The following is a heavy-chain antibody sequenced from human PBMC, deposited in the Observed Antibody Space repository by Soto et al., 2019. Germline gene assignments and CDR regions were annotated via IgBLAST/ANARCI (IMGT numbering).Heavy chain of an antibody. D-gene: IGHD3-3*01. CDR2: ISYDGSNK. CDR1: GFTFSSYG. V-gene: IGHV3-30*18. J-gene: IGHJ5*02. Sequence: GGSLRLSCAASGFTFSSYGMHWVRQAPGKGLEWVAVISYDGSNKYYADSVKGRFTISRDNSKNTLYLQMNSLRAEDTAVYYCANQKGGWSGYWTFDPWGQGTLVTVSS. CDR3: ANQKGGWSGYWTFDP.